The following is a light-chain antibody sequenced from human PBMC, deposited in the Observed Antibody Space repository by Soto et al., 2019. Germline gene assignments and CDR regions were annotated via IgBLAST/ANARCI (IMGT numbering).Light chain of an antibody. CDR3: QQYNVYPLP. Sequence: DIQMTQSPSTLSASVGDRVTITCRASQTLRTWLAWYQQKPGKAPKLLIYDVSILQSGVPSRFSGSGSGTEFTLTISTLQPDNFATYYCQQYNVYPLPFGGGTKV. J-gene: IGKJ4*01. CDR2: DVS. CDR1: QTLRTW. V-gene: IGKV1-5*01.